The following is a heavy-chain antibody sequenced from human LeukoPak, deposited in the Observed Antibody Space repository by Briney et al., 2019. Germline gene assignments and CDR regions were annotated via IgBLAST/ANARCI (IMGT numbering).Heavy chain of an antibody. Sequence: GGSLRLSCAASGFTFSSYAMSWVRQAPGKGLEWVSAISGSGGSTYYADSVKGRFTISRDNSKNTLYLQMNSLRAEDTAVYYCAKVRMDYDSSGYDYWGQGTLVTVSS. CDR3: AKVRMDYDSSGYDY. CDR1: GFTFSSYA. J-gene: IGHJ4*02. V-gene: IGHV3-23*01. CDR2: ISGSGGST. D-gene: IGHD3-22*01.